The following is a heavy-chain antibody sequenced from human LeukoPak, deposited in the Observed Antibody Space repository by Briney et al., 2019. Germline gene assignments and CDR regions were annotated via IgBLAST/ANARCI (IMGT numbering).Heavy chain of an antibody. CDR3: ARQYCSGGSCAYYYMDV. D-gene: IGHD2-15*01. V-gene: IGHV3-7*01. CDR2: IKQDGSEK. CDR1: GFTFSSYA. J-gene: IGHJ6*03. Sequence: GGSLRLSCAASGFTFSSYAMSWVRQAPGKGLEWVANIKQDGSEKYYVDSVKGRFTISRDNAKNSLYLQMNSLRAEDTAVYYCARQYCSGGSCAYYYMDVWGKGTTVTVSS.